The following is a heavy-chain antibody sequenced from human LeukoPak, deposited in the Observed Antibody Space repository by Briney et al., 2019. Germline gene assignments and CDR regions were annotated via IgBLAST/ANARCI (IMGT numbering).Heavy chain of an antibody. CDR3: ARGRSGSYYKGDYFDY. D-gene: IGHD3-10*01. J-gene: IGHJ4*02. CDR2: IYYSGST. Sequence: SETLSLTCTVSGGSISSYYWSWIRQPPGKGLEWIGYIYYSGSTNYNPSLKSRVTISVDTSKNQFSLKLSSVTAADTAVYYCARGRSGSYYKGDYFDYWGQGTLVTVSS. CDR1: GGSISSYY. V-gene: IGHV4-59*01.